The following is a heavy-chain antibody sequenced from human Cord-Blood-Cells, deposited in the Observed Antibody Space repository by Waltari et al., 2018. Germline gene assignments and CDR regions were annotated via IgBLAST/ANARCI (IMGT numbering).Heavy chain of an antibody. CDR3: ARDLSLLQQLVSYWYFDL. V-gene: IGHV4-4*07. CDR1: GGSISSYY. CDR2: IYTSGST. J-gene: IGHJ2*01. D-gene: IGHD6-6*01. Sequence: QVQLQESGPGLVKPSETLSLTCTVSGGSISSYYWSWIRQPAGKGLEWIGRIYTSGSTNYNPSLKSRVTMSVDTSKNQFSLKLSSVTAADTAVYYWARDLSLLQQLVSYWYFDLWGRGTLVTVSS.